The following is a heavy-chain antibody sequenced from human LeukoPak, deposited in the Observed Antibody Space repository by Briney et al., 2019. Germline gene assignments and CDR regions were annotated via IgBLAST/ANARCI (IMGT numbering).Heavy chain of an antibody. J-gene: IGHJ6*02. Sequence: GASVKVSCKASGGTFSSYAISWVRQAPGQGLEWMGRIIPILGMANYAQKFQGRVTITADKSTSTAYMELSSLRSEDTAVYYCASYDSSGYSGYYYYYGMDVWGQGTTVTVSS. D-gene: IGHD3-22*01. CDR2: IIPILGMA. V-gene: IGHV1-69*04. CDR3: ASYDSSGYSGYYYYYGMDV. CDR1: GGTFSSYA.